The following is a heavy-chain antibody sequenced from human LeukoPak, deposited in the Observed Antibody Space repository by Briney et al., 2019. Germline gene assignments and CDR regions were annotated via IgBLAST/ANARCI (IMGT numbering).Heavy chain of an antibody. CDR1: GFTFDDYA. J-gene: IGHJ4*02. CDR2: ISWNSGSI. V-gene: IGHV3-9*01. CDR3: ARDRFGIAARPFDY. Sequence: GRSLRLSCAASGFTFDDYAMHWVRQAPGKGLEWVSGISWNSGSIGYADSVKGRFTISRDNAKNSLYLQMNSLRAEDTAVYYCARDRFGIAARPFDYWGQGTLVTVSS. D-gene: IGHD6-6*01.